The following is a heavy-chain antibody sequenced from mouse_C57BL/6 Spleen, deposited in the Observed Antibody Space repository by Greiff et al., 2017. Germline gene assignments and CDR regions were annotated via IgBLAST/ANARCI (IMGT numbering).Heavy chain of an antibody. V-gene: IGHV5-4*01. CDR2: ISDGGGYT. CDR3: ARDGSSYGGFAY. CDR1: GFTFSSYA. Sequence: EVMLVESGGGLVKPGGSLKLSCAASGFTFSSYAMSWVRQTPEKRLEWVATISDGGGYTYYPDNVKGRFTISRDNAKNNLYLQMSHLKSEDTAMYYCARDGSSYGGFAYWGQGTLVTVSA. D-gene: IGHD1-1*01. J-gene: IGHJ3*01.